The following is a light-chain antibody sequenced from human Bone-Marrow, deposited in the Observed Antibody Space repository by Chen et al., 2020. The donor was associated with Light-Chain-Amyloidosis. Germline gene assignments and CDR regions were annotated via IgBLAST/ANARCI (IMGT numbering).Light chain of an antibody. CDR3: QSYDSSLIGSL. CDR1: DSNSGKGYD. Sequence: SVLTQPPSVSGAPGQRVTISCPGSDSNSGKGYDVQCYQQLPGKAPNLLIYGNNNRPSGVPDRFSGSRSGTSASLAITGLQAEDEADYYCQSYDSSLIGSLFGGGTKLTVL. CDR2: GNN. V-gene: IGLV1-40*01. J-gene: IGLJ2*01.